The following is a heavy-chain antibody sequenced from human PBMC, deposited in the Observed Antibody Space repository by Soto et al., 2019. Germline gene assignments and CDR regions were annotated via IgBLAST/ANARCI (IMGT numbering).Heavy chain of an antibody. CDR1: GGSISSGGYS. CDR2: IYHSGST. D-gene: IGHD6-13*01. J-gene: IGHJ5*02. CDR3: ARVGAAAAHNWFDP. V-gene: IGHV4-30-2*01. Sequence: QLQLQESGSGLVKPSQTLSLTCAVSGGSISSGGYSWSWIRQPPGKGLEWIGYIYHSGSTYYNPSPKSRVTISVDRSKNQFSLKLSSVTAADTAVYYCARVGAAAAHNWFDPWGQGTLVTVSS.